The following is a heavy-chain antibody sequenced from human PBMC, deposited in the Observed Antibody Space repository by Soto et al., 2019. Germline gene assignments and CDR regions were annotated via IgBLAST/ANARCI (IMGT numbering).Heavy chain of an antibody. CDR2: IDSDGGPT. CDR1: GFTFGSYW. J-gene: IGHJ6*04. CDR3: ARGRRYGMDV. V-gene: IGHV3-74*01. Sequence: EVQLVESGGGLVQPGGSLRVSCAASGFTFGSYWMNWVRQAPGKGLVWVSRIDSDGGPTTYAAAVKGRFTTARDNAKNTLDVQRSRLGVADTAGCDCARGRRYGMDVGGEGTTVTGAS.